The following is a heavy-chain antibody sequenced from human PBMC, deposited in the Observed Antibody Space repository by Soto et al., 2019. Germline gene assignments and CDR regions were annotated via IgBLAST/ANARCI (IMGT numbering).Heavy chain of an antibody. CDR2: IYYSGST. D-gene: IGHD3-10*01. J-gene: IGHJ5*02. V-gene: IGHV4-31*03. CDR1: GGSISSGGYY. Sequence: PSETLSLTCTVSGGSISSGGYYWSWIRQHPGKGLEWIGYIYYSGSTYYNPSLKSRVTISVDTSKNQFSLKLSSVTAADTAVYYCAREYYYNSGSSRWFDPWGPGTLVTVSS. CDR3: AREYYYNSGSSRWFDP.